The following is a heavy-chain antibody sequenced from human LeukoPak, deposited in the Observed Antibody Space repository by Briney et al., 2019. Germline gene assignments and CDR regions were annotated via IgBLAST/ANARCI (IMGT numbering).Heavy chain of an antibody. CDR2: INHSGST. Sequence: SETLSLTCAVYGGSFSGYYWSWIRQPPGKGLEWIGEINHSGSTNYNPPLKSRVTISVDTSKNQFSLKLSSVTAADTAVYYCARVSDSSGYYSFDYWGQGTLVTVSS. CDR3: ARVSDSSGYYSFDY. V-gene: IGHV4-34*01. CDR1: GGSFSGYY. J-gene: IGHJ4*02. D-gene: IGHD3-22*01.